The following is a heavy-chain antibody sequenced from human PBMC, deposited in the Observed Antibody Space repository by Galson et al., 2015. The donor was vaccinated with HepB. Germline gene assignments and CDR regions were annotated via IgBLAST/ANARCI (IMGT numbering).Heavy chain of an antibody. Sequence: SVKVSCKASGFTFTNSAMQWVRQARGERLERIGWIVVGSGNTAYAQNFQERVTITRDMSTNTAYMEVNSLRSEDTAVYYCVAEKDYYGSGSYSDYWGQGTLVTVSS. D-gene: IGHD3-10*01. CDR2: IVVGSGNT. V-gene: IGHV1-58*02. CDR1: GFTFTNSA. J-gene: IGHJ4*02. CDR3: VAEKDYYGSGSYSDY.